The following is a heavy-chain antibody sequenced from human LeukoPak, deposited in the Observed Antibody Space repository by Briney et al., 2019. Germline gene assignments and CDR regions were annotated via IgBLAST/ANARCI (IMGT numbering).Heavy chain of an antibody. CDR1: SGSFSGYY. Sequence: PSETLSLTCAVYSGSFSGYYWTWIRQPPGKGLEWIGEINHSGSTNYNPSLKSRVTISVDTSKNQFSLKLSSVTAADTAVYYCARSYCTSTTCYIVAFDIWGQGTMVTVSS. J-gene: IGHJ3*02. CDR2: INHSGST. CDR3: ARSYCTSTTCYIVAFDI. V-gene: IGHV4-34*01. D-gene: IGHD2-2*01.